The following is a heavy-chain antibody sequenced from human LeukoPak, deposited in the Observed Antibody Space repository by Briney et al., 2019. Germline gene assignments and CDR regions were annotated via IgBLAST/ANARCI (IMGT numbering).Heavy chain of an antibody. CDR1: GGSISSYY. CDR3: ARFLVKLRLLYDAFDI. Sequence: PSETLSLTCTVSGGSISSYYWSWIRQPPGKGLEWIGYIYYSGSTNYNPSLKSRVTISVDTSKNHFYLRLSSVTAADTAVFYCARFLVKLRLLYDAFDIWGQGTMVTVSS. D-gene: IGHD2-15*01. CDR2: IYYSGST. V-gene: IGHV4-59*12. J-gene: IGHJ3*02.